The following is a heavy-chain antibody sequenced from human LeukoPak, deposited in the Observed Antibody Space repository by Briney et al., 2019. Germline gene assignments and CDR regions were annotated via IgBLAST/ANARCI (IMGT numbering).Heavy chain of an antibody. J-gene: IGHJ3*02. CDR3: STGSGHAFDI. Sequence: GGSLRLSRAASGFPFSSHWMHWLRHAPGKGLVWVSRNSSDRSSPNYAAPVTGRFTISSDNAKNPPYAQLNSLRGEGTAVYCCSTGSGHAFDIWGRGTMVTVSS. CDR2: NSSDRSSP. D-gene: IGHD3-10*01. V-gene: IGHV3-74*01. CDR1: GFPFSSHW.